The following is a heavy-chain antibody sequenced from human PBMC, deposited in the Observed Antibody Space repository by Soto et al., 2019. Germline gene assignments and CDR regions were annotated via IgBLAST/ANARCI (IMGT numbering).Heavy chain of an antibody. CDR2: ISAYKGDT. CDR1: GYIFTSYG. CDR3: ARVAGAGTSPPPQGFDY. V-gene: IGHV1-18*01. J-gene: IGHJ4*02. D-gene: IGHD6-19*01. Sequence: ASVKVSCKASGYIFTSYGISWVRLVPGQGLEWMGWISAYKGDTKYAQILQGRVTMTTDTSTRTAYMELRSLTSDDTAVYYCARVAGAGTSPPPQGFDYWGQGPLGTGS.